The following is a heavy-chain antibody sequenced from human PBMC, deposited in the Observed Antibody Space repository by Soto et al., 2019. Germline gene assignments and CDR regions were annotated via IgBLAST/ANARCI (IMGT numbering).Heavy chain of an antibody. CDR3: ARLGDSSVPVPYYFDY. CDR2: IYPGDSDT. Sequence: GESLKISCKGSGYSFTSYWIGWVRQMPGKGLEWMGIIYPGDSDTRYSPSFQGLVTISADKSISTAYLQWSSLKASDTAMYYCARLGDSSVPVPYYFDYWGQGTLVTVSS. D-gene: IGHD3-22*01. CDR1: GYSFTSYW. J-gene: IGHJ4*02. V-gene: IGHV5-51*01.